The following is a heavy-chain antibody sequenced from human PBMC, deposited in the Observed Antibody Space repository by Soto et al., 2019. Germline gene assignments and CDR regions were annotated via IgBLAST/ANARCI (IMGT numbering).Heavy chain of an antibody. J-gene: IGHJ5*01. CDR1: GDSVSSNSAT. Sequence: PSQTLSLTCAISGDSVSSNSATWNCIRQSPSRGLEWLGRTYYRSKWYNDYVVSVESRITINPDTSKNQFSLQLNSVTPEDTAVYYCARLQGSSWFDYWGQGTLVTVSS. CDR2: TYYRSKWYN. D-gene: IGHD6-13*01. V-gene: IGHV6-1*01. CDR3: ARLQGSSWFDY.